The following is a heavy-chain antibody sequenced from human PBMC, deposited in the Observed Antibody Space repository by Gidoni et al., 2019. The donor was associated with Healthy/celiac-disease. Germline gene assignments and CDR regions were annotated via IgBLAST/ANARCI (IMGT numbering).Heavy chain of an antibody. Sequence: QVQLQESGPGLVKPSQTLSLTCTVSGGSISSGGYYWSWIRQHPGKGLEWIGYIYYSGSTYYNPSLKSRVTISVDTSKNQFSLKLSSVTAADTAVYYCARDGHGSGSYYSLSSYMDVWGKGTTVTVSS. CDR1: GGSISSGGYY. D-gene: IGHD3-10*01. V-gene: IGHV4-31*03. CDR3: ARDGHGSGSYYSLSSYMDV. CDR2: IYYSGST. J-gene: IGHJ6*03.